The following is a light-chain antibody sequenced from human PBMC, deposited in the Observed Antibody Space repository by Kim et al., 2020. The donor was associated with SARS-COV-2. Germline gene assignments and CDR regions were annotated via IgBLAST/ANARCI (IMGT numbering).Light chain of an antibody. V-gene: IGKV3-20*01. CDR1: QSLSSRH. CDR2: DAS. J-gene: IGKJ2*01. Sequence: LSPGERASLSCRASQSLSSRHLAWYQQKPGQAPRILIYDASSRATGIPDRFSGSGSGTDFTLTISRLEPEDFAVYFCQYYHSSPYTFGHGTKLEI. CDR3: QYYHSSPYT.